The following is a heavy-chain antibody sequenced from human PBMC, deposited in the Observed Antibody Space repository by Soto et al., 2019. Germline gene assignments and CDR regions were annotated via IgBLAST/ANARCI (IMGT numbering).Heavy chain of an antibody. Sequence: EVQLVESGGGLVQPGGSLRLSCAASGFISSNFWMSWVRQAPGKGLEWVANIKEDGSEKYHVDSVKGRFTISRDNVKNLMYLQMDSLRAEDTAVYKCVRGGSHSFDYCGQGTLVTVSS. D-gene: IGHD1-26*01. CDR2: IKEDGSEK. CDR3: VRGGSHSFDY. V-gene: IGHV3-7*05. CDR1: GFISSNFW. J-gene: IGHJ4*02.